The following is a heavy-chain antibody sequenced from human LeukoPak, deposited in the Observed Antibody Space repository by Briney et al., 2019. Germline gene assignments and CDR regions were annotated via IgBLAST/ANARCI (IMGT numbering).Heavy chain of an antibody. Sequence: GGSLRLPCAASGFTFDDYAMHWVRQAPGRGLEWVSGISWNSGSIGYADSVKGRFTISRDNAKNSLYLQMNSLRAEDTALYYCAKDKYSSSSYGMDDWGQGTTVIVSS. V-gene: IGHV3-9*01. CDR3: AKDKYSSSSYGMDD. D-gene: IGHD6-6*01. CDR1: GFTFDDYA. CDR2: ISWNSGSI. J-gene: IGHJ6*02.